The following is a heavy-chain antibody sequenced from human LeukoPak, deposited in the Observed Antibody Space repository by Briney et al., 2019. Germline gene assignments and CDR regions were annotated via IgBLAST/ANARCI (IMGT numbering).Heavy chain of an antibody. D-gene: IGHD3-10*01. V-gene: IGHV4-38-2*02. CDR2: IYHSGST. CDR1: GYSISSGYY. Sequence: PSETLSLTCAVSGYSISSGYYWGWIRQPPGKGLEWIGSIYHSGSTHYNPSLKSRVTISVDTSKNQFSLKLSSVTAADTAVYYCAREDGSGSFDYWGQGTLVTVSS. J-gene: IGHJ4*02. CDR3: AREDGSGSFDY.